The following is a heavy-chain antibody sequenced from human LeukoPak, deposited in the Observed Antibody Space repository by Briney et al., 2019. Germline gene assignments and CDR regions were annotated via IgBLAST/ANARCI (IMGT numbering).Heavy chain of an antibody. CDR1: GFTFSSYA. Sequence: PGGSLRLSCAAPGFTFSSYAMSWVRQAPGKGLEWVSAISGSGGSTYYADSVKGRFTISRDNSKNTLYLQMNSLRAEDTAVYYCAKPSGYSGYEEFDYWGQGTLVTVSS. J-gene: IGHJ4*02. D-gene: IGHD5-12*01. CDR3: AKPSGYSGYEEFDY. CDR2: ISGSGGST. V-gene: IGHV3-23*01.